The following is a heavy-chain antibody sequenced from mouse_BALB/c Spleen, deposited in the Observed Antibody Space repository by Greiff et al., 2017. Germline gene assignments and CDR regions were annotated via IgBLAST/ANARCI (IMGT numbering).Heavy chain of an antibody. CDR3: ARGRSTTAPYYFDY. J-gene: IGHJ2*01. CDR1: GFTFSSYA. CDR2: ISSGGST. Sequence: DVKLQESGGGLVKPGGSLKLSCAASGFTFSSYAMSWVRQTPEKRLEWVASISSGGSTYYPDSVKGRFTISRDNARNILYLQMSSLRSEDTAMYYCARGRSTTAPYYFDYWGQGTTLTVSS. D-gene: IGHD1-2*01. V-gene: IGHV5-6-5*01.